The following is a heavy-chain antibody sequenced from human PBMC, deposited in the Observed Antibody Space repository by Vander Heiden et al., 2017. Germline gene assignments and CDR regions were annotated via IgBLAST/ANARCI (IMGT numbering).Heavy chain of an antibody. Sequence: EVQLLESGGGLLQPGGSMRLSCAASGFTFSSYAMSWVRQAPGKGLEWVSAISGSGGSTYYADSVKGRFTISRDNSKNTLYLQMNSLRAEDTAVYYCAKALLWFGGPLDYWGQGTLVTVSS. CDR2: ISGSGGST. CDR1: GFTFSSYA. J-gene: IGHJ4*02. D-gene: IGHD3-10*01. V-gene: IGHV3-23*01. CDR3: AKALLWFGGPLDY.